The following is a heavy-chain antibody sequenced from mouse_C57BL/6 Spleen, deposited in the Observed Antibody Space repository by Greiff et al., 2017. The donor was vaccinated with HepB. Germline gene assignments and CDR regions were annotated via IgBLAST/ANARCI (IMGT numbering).Heavy chain of an antibody. CDR1: GYTFTDYE. CDR3: TREGYYGSSYWFAY. V-gene: IGHV1-15*01. J-gene: IGHJ3*01. D-gene: IGHD1-1*01. Sequence: VKLVESGAELVRPGASVTLSCKASGYTFTDYEMHWVKQTPVHGLEWIGAIDPETGGTAYNQKFKGKAILTADKSSSTAYMELRSLTSEDSAVYYCTREGYYGSSYWFAYWGQGTLVTVSA. CDR2: IDPETGGT.